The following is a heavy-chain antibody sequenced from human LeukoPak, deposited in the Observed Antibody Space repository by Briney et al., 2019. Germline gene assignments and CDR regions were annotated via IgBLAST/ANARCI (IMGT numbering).Heavy chain of an antibody. V-gene: IGHV4-4*02. CDR1: GGSISSSNW. J-gene: IGHJ4*02. Sequence: SSETLSLTCAVSGGSISSSNWWSWVRQPPGKGLEWIGEIYHSGSTTYNPSLKSRVTISVDRSKNQFSLKLSSVTAADTAVYYCARAMAGGYYFDYWGQGTLVTVSS. D-gene: IGHD5-24*01. CDR3: ARAMAGGYYFDY. CDR2: IYHSGST.